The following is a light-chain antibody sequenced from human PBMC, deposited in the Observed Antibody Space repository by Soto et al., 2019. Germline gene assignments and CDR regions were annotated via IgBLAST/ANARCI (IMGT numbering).Light chain of an antibody. CDR1: QTVSSK. Sequence: EIVLTQSPATLSSSPGERATLSCRASQTVSSKLAWYQHKPGQAPRLLIYDTSNRAGGIPARFSGSGSGTDFNRTSSSLEPEDFAVYYCQPYNNWPLAFGGGTKVDIK. J-gene: IGKJ4*01. CDR2: DTS. CDR3: QPYNNWPLA. V-gene: IGKV3-11*01.